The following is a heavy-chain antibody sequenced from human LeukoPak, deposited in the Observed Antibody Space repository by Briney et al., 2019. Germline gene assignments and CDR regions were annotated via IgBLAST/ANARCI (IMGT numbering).Heavy chain of an antibody. Sequence: PSETLSLTCTVSGYSISSGYYWGWIRQPPGKGLEWIGSIYHSGSTNYNPSLKSRVTISVDKSKNQFSLKLSSVTAADTAVYYCARDKSPVDTAHWFDPWGQGTLVTVSS. J-gene: IGHJ5*02. CDR3: ARDKSPVDTAHWFDP. D-gene: IGHD5-18*01. CDR1: GYSISSGYY. CDR2: IYHSGST. V-gene: IGHV4-38-2*02.